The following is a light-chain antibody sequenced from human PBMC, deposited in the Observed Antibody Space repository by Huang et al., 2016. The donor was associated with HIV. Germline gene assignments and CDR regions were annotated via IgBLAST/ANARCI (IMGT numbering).Light chain of an antibody. Sequence: DIQMTQSPSSLSASVGDRVTITCRASQSINTYLNWFQQKPGKAPKVLISAASTLQSWVPSRFSGGGSGTPFTLTITSLQPEDFATYYCQQTYTGVTFGQGTKVEIK. CDR2: AAS. J-gene: IGKJ1*01. V-gene: IGKV1-39*01. CDR1: QSINTY. CDR3: QQTYTGVT.